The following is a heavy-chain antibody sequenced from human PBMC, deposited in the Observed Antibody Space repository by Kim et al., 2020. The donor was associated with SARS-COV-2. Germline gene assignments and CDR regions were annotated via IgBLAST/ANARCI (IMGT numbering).Heavy chain of an antibody. CDR3: ARERRGYSGYDDTGTRYYYYYGMDV. D-gene: IGHD5-12*01. V-gene: IGHV3-30-3*01. CDR2: ISYDGSNK. J-gene: IGHJ6*02. Sequence: GGSLRLSCAASGFTFSSYAMHWVRQAPGKGLEWVAVISYDGSNKYYADSVKGRFTISRDNSKNTLYLQMNSLRAEDTAVYYCARERRGYSGYDDTGTRYYYYYGMDVWGQGTTVTVSS. CDR1: GFTFSSYA.